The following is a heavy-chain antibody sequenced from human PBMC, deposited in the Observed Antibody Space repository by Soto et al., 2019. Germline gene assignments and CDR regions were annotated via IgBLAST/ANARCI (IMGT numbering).Heavy chain of an antibody. V-gene: IGHV1-2*04. CDR1: GYTFTGYY. D-gene: IGHD2-2*01. CDR3: ARATCLDIVVVPAAMCRYYYMDV. J-gene: IGHJ6*03. Sequence: ASVKVSCKASGYTFTGYYMHWVRQAPGQGLEWMGWINPNSGGTNYAQKFQGWVTMTRDTSISTAYMELSRLRSDDTAVYYCARATCLDIVVVPAAMCRYYYMDVWGKGTTVTVSS. CDR2: INPNSGGT.